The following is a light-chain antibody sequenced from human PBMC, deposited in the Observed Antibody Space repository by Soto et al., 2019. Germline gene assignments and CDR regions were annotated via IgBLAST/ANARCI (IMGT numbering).Light chain of an antibody. CDR2: GTS. Sequence: DIQVTQSPSSLSATVGDRVTITCRASQSIRTFLNWYRQKTGEAPELLIFGTSILQSGVPSRFSGSGSGTDFALTISSLQPEDFVSYYCQQTYSTPYTFGQGTKLEIQ. CDR1: QSIRTF. V-gene: IGKV1-39*01. CDR3: QQTYSTPYT. J-gene: IGKJ2*01.